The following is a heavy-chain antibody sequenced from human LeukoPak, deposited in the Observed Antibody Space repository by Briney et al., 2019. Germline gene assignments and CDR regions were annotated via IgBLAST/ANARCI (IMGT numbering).Heavy chain of an antibody. V-gene: IGHV4-59*12. CDR2: IYYSGST. CDR1: GGSMSPYH. J-gene: IGHJ4*02. D-gene: IGHD3-22*01. CDR3: ARGDYYDSTVDY. Sequence: SETLSLTCTVSGGSMSPYHWGWIRQPPGKGLEWTGYIYYSGSTNYNPSLNSRVTISVDTSKNQFSLKLSSVTAADTAVYYCARGDYYDSTVDYWGQGTLVTVSS.